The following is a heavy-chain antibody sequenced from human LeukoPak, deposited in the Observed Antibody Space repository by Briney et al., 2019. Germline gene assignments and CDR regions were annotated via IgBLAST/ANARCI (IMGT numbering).Heavy chain of an antibody. J-gene: IGHJ4*02. V-gene: IGHV1-46*01. CDR2: INPSSAST. CDR3: ARISSGWVDY. CDR1: GYSFTYFY. D-gene: IGHD6-19*01. Sequence: ASVKVSCKASGYSFTYFYIHWVRQAPGQGLEWMGTINPSSASTTYAQKLQGRVTMTTDTSTSTAYMELRSLRSDDTAVYYCARISSGWVDYWGQGTLVTVSS.